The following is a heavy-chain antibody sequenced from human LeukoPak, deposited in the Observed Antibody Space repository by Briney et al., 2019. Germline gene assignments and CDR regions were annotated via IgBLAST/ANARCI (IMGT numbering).Heavy chain of an antibody. CDR1: GFTFSSYG. J-gene: IGHJ4*02. D-gene: IGHD3-3*01. CDR2: IRYDGSNK. Sequence: GGSLRLSCAASGFTFSSYGMHWVRQAPGKGLEWVAFIRYDGSNKYYADSVKGRFTISRDNSENTLYLQMNSLRAEDTAVYYCAKDLGHGFSAKGYWGQGTLVTVSS. CDR3: AKDLGHGFSAKGY. V-gene: IGHV3-30*02.